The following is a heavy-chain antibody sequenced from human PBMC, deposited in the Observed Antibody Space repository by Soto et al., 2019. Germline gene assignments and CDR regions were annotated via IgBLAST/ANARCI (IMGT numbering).Heavy chain of an antibody. J-gene: IGHJ6*01. Sequence: ASVKVSCKASGYTFTSYGISWVRQAPGQGLEWMGWINGYTGNTNYAQKFQGRVTMTTDTSTNTAYLDLWTLISDDTAVYYCARSCVTRQGGIAVSGQRTTVIGSS. CDR3: ARSCVTRQGGIAV. CDR2: INGYTGNT. CDR1: GYTFTSYG. V-gene: IGHV1-18*01.